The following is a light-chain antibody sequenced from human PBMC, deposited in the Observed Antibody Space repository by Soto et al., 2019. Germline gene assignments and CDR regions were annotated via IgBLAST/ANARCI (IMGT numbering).Light chain of an antibody. Sequence: QSVLTQPPSASGTPGQRVTISCSGSSSNIGSNTVNWYQQLPGTAPKLLIYNNNQRPSGVPDRFSGSKSGTSASLAISGLQSEDEADHYCAAWDDSLNGLVFGPGTKLTVL. CDR2: NNN. CDR3: AAWDDSLNGLV. J-gene: IGLJ1*01. V-gene: IGLV1-44*01. CDR1: SSNIGSNT.